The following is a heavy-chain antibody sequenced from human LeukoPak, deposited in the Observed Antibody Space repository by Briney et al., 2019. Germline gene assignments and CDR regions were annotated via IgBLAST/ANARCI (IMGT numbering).Heavy chain of an antibody. V-gene: IGHV3-23*01. CDR2: ISGSGCST. CDR3: AKVRKIQLWLPRDAFDI. D-gene: IGHD5-18*01. Sequence: GGSLRLSCAASGFTFSSYAMSWVRQAPGKGLEWVSAISGSGCSTYYADSVKGRFTISRDNSKNTLYLQMNSLRAEDTAVYYCAKVRKIQLWLPRDAFDIWGQGTMVTVSS. CDR1: GFTFSSYA. J-gene: IGHJ3*02.